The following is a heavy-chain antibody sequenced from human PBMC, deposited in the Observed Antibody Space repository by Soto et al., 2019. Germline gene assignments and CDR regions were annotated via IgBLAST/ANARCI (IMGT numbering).Heavy chain of an antibody. CDR2: ISAYNGNT. V-gene: IGHV1-18*01. J-gene: IGHJ6*03. CDR3: ARADGYCSITSCLEPYYYYMDV. Sequence: ASVKVSCKASGYTFTSYGISWVRQAPGQGLEWMGWISAYNGNTNYAQKLQGRVTMTTDTSTSTAYMELRSLRSDDTAVYYCARADGYCSITSCLEPYYYYMDVWGKGTTVTVSS. D-gene: IGHD2-2*01. CDR1: GYTFTSYG.